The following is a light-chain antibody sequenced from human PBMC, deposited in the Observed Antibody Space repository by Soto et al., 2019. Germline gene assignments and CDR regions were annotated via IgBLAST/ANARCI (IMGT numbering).Light chain of an antibody. CDR1: QSVSSN. V-gene: IGKV3-15*01. J-gene: IGKJ4*01. CDR2: GAS. CDR3: QQYNNWPPIT. Sequence: EIVLTQSPGTLSLSPGERATLSCRASQSVSSNLAWYQQKPGQAPRLLIYGASTRATGIPARFSGSGSGTEFTLTISSLQSEDFVVYYCQQYNNWPPITFGGGTKVDIK.